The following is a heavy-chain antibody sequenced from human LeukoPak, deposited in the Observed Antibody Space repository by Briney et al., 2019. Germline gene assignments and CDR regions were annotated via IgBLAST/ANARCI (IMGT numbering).Heavy chain of an antibody. V-gene: IGHV3-23*01. CDR2: ISGSGGST. Sequence: GGSLRLSCAASGFTFSSYAMSWVRQAPGGGLEWGSAISGSGGSTYYAGSAKGRFTISRDNSKNTLYLQMNSLRAEDMAVYYCARDGPSNDFWSGYPFDYWGQGTLVTVSS. J-gene: IGHJ4*02. D-gene: IGHD3-3*01. CDR1: GFTFSSYA. CDR3: ARDGPSNDFWSGYPFDY.